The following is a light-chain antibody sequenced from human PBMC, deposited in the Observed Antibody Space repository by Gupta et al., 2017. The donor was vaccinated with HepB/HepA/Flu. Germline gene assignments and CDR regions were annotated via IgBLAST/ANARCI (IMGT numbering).Light chain of an antibody. CDR3: RQYSSSPWT. Sequence: EIVLTQSPGTLSLSPGERATLSCRASQSVSSGYLAWYQQKPGQAPRLLIYGVSSRATGIPDRFSGSGSGTDFTLTISRLEPEDFAMYYCRQYSSSPWTFGQGTKVEIK. CDR1: QSVSSGY. V-gene: IGKV3-20*01. J-gene: IGKJ1*01. CDR2: GVS.